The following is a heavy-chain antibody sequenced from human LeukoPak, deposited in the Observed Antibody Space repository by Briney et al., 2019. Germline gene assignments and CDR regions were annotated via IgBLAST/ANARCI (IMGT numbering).Heavy chain of an antibody. D-gene: IGHD6-19*01. V-gene: IGHV4-59*02. CDR1: GGSVSSWY. CDR2: IYDSGNT. Sequence: SETPSLTCTVSGGSVSSWYWSWIRQPPGKGLEWIGYIYDSGNTNYNPSLKSRAPTSIDTSKNQFSLKLTSVTAADTATYYCARETSLMGYASGLGFNYWGQGILVTVSS. CDR3: ARETSLMGYASGLGFNY. J-gene: IGHJ4*02.